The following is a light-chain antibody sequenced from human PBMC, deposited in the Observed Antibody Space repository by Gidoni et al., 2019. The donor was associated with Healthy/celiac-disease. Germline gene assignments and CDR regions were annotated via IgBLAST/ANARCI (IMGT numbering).Light chain of an antibody. Sequence: SYVLTQPPSVSVAPGQTDRITCGGNNIGSKSVHWYQQQAGQAPVLVVYDDSDRPSVIPERFSGSNSGNTATLTITRGEAGDEADYYCQVWDSSSDHVVFGGGTKLTVL. CDR1: NIGSKS. CDR2: DDS. CDR3: QVWDSSSDHVV. J-gene: IGLJ2*01. V-gene: IGLV3-21*02.